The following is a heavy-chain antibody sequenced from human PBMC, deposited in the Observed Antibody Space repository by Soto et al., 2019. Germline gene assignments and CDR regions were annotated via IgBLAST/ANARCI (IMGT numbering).Heavy chain of an antibody. Sequence: GASVKVSCKVSGYTFTSYGISWVRQAPGQGLEWMGWISAYNGNTNYAQKLQGRVTMTTDTSTSTAYMELRSLRSDDTAVYYCARRELEPTQDYYYYYGMDVWGQGTTVTVSS. J-gene: IGHJ6*02. D-gene: IGHD1-1*01. CDR1: GYTFTSYG. CDR2: ISAYNGNT. V-gene: IGHV1-18*01. CDR3: ARRELEPTQDYYYYYGMDV.